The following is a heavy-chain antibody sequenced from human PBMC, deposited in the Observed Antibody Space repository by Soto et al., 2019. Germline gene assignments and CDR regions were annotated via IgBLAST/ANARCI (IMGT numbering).Heavy chain of an antibody. Sequence: QVQLVESGGGVVQPGRSLRLSCAASGFTFSSYAMHWVRQAPGKGLEWVAVISYDGSNKYYADSVKGRFTISRDNSKNTLYLQMNSLRAEDTAVYYCARDQQWQVADIDYWGQGTLFTVAS. V-gene: IGHV3-30-3*01. CDR2: ISYDGSNK. CDR3: ARDQQWQVADIDY. J-gene: IGHJ4*02. CDR1: GFTFSSYA. D-gene: IGHD6-19*01.